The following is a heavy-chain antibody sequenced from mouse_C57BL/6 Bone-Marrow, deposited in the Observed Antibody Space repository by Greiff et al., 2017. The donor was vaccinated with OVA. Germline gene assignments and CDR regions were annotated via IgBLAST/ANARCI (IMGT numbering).Heavy chain of an antibody. J-gene: IGHJ4*01. Sequence: QVQLQQSGPELAKPGASVKISCKASGYAFSSSWMNWVKQRPGKGLEWIGRIYPGDGDTNYNGKFKGKATLTADKSSSTAYMQLSSLTSEDSAVSFWARPIYYEGAMDYWGQGTSVTVSS. CDR2: IYPGDGDT. CDR3: ARPIYYEGAMDY. CDR1: GYAFSSSW. V-gene: IGHV1-82*01. D-gene: IGHD2-4*01.